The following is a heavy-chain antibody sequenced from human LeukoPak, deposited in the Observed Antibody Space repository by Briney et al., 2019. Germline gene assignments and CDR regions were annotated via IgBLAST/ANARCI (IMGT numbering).Heavy chain of an antibody. CDR3: AKKGEVVFDN. V-gene: IGHV3-30*02. CDR1: GFSFSSYG. CDR2: VGYDGTND. D-gene: IGHD2-2*01. Sequence: GGSLTLSCVASGFSFSSYGMHWVRQPPGKGLEWVAFVGYDGTNDHYATSVKGRFTISRDNSKNTLYLQMNSLRAEDTAVYYCAKKGEVVFDNWGQGTLVTVSS. J-gene: IGHJ4*02.